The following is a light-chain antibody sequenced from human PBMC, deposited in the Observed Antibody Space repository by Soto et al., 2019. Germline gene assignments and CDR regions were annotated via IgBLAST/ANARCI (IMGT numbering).Light chain of an antibody. CDR2: DTS. CDR3: QQYDSSPEWK. J-gene: IGKJ1*01. Sequence: IVLTQSPGTLSLSPCERATLSFRSSQTLSNSFIAWYQQKPGQAPRLLIYDTSSRATGVPDRYSASGSGTDFTLTISRLEPEDFAVYYCQQYDSSPEWKFGKGTKGDIK. CDR1: QTLSNSF. V-gene: IGKV3-20*01.